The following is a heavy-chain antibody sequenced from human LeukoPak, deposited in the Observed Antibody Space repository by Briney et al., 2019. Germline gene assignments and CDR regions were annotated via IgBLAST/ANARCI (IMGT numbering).Heavy chain of an antibody. D-gene: IGHD6-19*01. CDR2: IIPIFGTA. CDR1: GGTFSSYA. V-gene: IGHV1-69*05. J-gene: IGHJ4*02. CDR3: ARVRTGMRSGVAVAGTGLGYYFDY. Sequence: ASVKVSCKASGGTFSSYAISWVRQAPGQGLEWMGGIIPIFGTANYAQKFQGRVTITTDESTSTAYMELSSLRSEDTAVYYCARVRTGMRSGVAVAGTGLGYYFDYWGQGTLVTVSS.